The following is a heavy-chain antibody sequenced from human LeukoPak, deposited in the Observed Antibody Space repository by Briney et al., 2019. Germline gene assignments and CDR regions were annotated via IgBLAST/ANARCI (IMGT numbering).Heavy chain of an antibody. D-gene: IGHD3-22*01. CDR1: GYRFNAYW. Sequence: GESLESSFKGSGYRFNAYWIAWVRKMPGKGLEWMGIIYPDDSDTRYSPSFQGQVTISADKSVRTAYLQWSSLKASDTAMYYCARPNITSYYDSRGYDAFDVWGQGTLVTVSS. J-gene: IGHJ3*01. CDR3: ARPNITSYYDSRGYDAFDV. CDR2: IYPDDSDT. V-gene: IGHV5-51*01.